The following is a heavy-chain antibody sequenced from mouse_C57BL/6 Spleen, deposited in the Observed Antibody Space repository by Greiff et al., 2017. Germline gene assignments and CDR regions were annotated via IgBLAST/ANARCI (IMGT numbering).Heavy chain of an antibody. D-gene: IGHD2-1*01. Sequence: EVKVVESGGDLVKPGGSLKLSCAASGFTFSSYGMSWVRQTPDKRLEWVATISSGGSYTYYPDSVKGRFTISRDTAKNTLYLQMSSLKSEDTAMYYCARQGGNYDDWGQGTTLTVSS. CDR2: ISSGGSYT. CDR1: GFTFSSYG. CDR3: ARQGGNYDD. V-gene: IGHV5-6*01. J-gene: IGHJ2*01.